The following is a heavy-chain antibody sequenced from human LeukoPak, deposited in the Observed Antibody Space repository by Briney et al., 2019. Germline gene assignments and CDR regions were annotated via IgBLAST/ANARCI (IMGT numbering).Heavy chain of an antibody. Sequence: GRSLRLSCAASGFTFSIYGMHWVRQAPGKGVEWVAVISYDGSNKYYADSVKGRFTISRDNSKNTLYLQMNSLRAEDTAVYYCAKEMYDYWGQGTLVTVSS. CDR3: AKEMYDY. CDR2: ISYDGSNK. J-gene: IGHJ4*02. V-gene: IGHV3-30*18. CDR1: GFTFSIYG.